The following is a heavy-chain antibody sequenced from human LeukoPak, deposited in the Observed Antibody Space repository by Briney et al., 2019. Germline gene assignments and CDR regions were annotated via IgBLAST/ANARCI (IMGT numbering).Heavy chain of an antibody. Sequence: KSGGSLRLSCAASGFTLRHAWMSWVRQGPGKGLEWVGRTKTNADGGTADYAAPVKGRFTISRDDSKNTLHLQMNSLKTEDTAVYYCTIENYYYFYGMDGWGQGTTVTVS. J-gene: IGHJ6*02. CDR2: TKTNADGGTA. V-gene: IGHV3-15*01. CDR3: TIENYYYFYGMDG. CDR1: GFTLRHAW.